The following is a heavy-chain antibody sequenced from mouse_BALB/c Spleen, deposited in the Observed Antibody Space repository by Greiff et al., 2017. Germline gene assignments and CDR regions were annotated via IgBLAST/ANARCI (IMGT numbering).Heavy chain of an antibody. J-gene: IGHJ2*01. D-gene: IGHD2-14*01. CDR3: ARTYYRYGGGY. V-gene: IGHV14-3*02. CDR1: GFNIKDTY. CDR2: IDPANGNT. Sequence: VQLKQSGAELVKPGASVKLSCTASGFNIKDTYMHWVKQRPEQGLEWIGRIDPANGNTKYDPKFQGKATITADTSSNTAYLQLSSLTSEDTAVYYCARTYYRYGGGYWGQGTTLTVSS.